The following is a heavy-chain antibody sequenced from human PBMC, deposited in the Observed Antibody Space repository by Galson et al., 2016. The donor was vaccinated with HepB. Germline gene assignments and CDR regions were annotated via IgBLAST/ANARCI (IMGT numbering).Heavy chain of an antibody. Sequence: SVKVSCKAIGYTFTAYYMHWVRQAPGHGLEWMGWMNPNNGDTNYAQNFQGRVTMTRDPSSSTAYMDLTRLRSDDPAVYFCARYDVDVSFRPLHYFGMGVWGQGTTVTVSS. CDR2: MNPNNGDT. CDR3: ARYDVDVSFRPLHYFGMGV. V-gene: IGHV1-2*02. D-gene: IGHD3-16*01. CDR1: GYTFTAYY. J-gene: IGHJ6*02.